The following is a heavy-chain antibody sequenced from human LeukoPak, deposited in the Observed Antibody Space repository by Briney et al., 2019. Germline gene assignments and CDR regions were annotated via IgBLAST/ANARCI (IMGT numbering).Heavy chain of an antibody. CDR2: XXXXXXXT. CDR1: GFSFSSYA. V-gene: IGHV3-23*01. CDR3: AKDGSFQSTTTMLVAITTTFDY. J-gene: IGHJ4*02. D-gene: IGHD3-22*01. Sequence: GGSLRLSCAAGGFSFSSYAMSXXRRAPGKGXXXXXXXXXXXXXTYYTDSVKGRFTISRDNSKNTLYLQMNSVRAEDTAVYYCAKDGSFQSTTTMLVAITTTFDYWGQGTLVIVSS.